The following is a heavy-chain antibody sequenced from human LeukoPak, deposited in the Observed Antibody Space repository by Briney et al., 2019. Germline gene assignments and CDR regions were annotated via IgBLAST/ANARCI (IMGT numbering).Heavy chain of an antibody. CDR2: INHSGST. CDR1: GGSFSGYY. D-gene: IGHD3-10*01. V-gene: IGHV4-34*01. CDR3: ARVYDSGSYYYYYYYMDV. J-gene: IGHJ6*03. Sequence: PSETLSLTCAVYGGSFSGYYWSWIRQPPGKGLEWIGEINHSGSTNYNPSLKSRVTMSVDTSKNQFSLKVNSVTAADTAVYYCARVYDSGSYYYYYYYMDVWGKGTTVTVSS.